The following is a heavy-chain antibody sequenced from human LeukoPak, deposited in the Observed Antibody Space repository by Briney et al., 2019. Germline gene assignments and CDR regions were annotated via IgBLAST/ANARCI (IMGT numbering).Heavy chain of an antibody. CDR1: GYTFTGYY. V-gene: IGHV1-2*02. Sequence: ASVKVSCKASGYTFTGYYMHWVRRAPGQGLEWMGWINPNSGGTNYAQKFQGRVTMTRDTSISTAYMELSRLRSDDTAVYYCARDGYDSSGHRYYFDYWGQGTLVTVSS. D-gene: IGHD3-22*01. J-gene: IGHJ4*02. CDR3: ARDGYDSSGHRYYFDY. CDR2: INPNSGGT.